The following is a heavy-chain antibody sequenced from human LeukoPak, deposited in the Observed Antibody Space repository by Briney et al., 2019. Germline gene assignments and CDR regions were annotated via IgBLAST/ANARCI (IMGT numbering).Heavy chain of an antibody. CDR3: TTSYCGGDCSTVEDY. CDR1: GFTFSNAW. V-gene: IGHV3-15*01. J-gene: IGHJ4*02. CDR2: IKSKTDGGTT. Sequence: GGSLRLSCAASGFTFSNAWMSWVRQAPGKGLEWVGRIKSKTDGGTTDYAAPVKGRFTISRDDSKNTLYLQMNSLKTEDTAVYYCTTSYCGGDCSTVEDYWGQGTLVTVSS. D-gene: IGHD2-21*02.